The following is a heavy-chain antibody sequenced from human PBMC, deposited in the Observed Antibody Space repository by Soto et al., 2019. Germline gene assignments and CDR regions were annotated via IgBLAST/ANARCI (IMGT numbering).Heavy chain of an antibody. CDR1: GGTFSSYT. V-gene: IGHV1-69*08. Sequence: QVQLVQSGAEVKKPGSSVKVSCKASGGTFSSYTISWVRQAPGQGLEWMGRIIPILGIANYAQKFQGRVTITADKSTSTAYMELSSLRAEDTAVYYCARDNYDILTGYSPQRYWGQGTLVTVSS. CDR3: ARDNYDILTGYSPQRY. CDR2: IIPILGIA. D-gene: IGHD3-9*01. J-gene: IGHJ4*02.